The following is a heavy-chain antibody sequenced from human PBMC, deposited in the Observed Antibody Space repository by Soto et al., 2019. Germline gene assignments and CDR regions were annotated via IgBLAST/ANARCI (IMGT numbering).Heavy chain of an antibody. V-gene: IGHV4-39*01. Sequence: KASETLSLTCTVPGGSVTNSSYYWGWIRQSPGKGLEWIGSVYYRGRSYSKSSVKSRVTISVDTSKNQFSLNLNSVTASDTAVYFCVSQRTTVITRAYFDYWGPGALVTVSS. J-gene: IGHJ4*02. CDR3: VSQRTTVITRAYFDY. CDR2: VYYRGRS. CDR1: GGSVTNSSYY. D-gene: IGHD4-4*01.